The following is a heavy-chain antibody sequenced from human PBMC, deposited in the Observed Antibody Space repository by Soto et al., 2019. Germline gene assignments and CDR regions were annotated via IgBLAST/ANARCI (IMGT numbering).Heavy chain of an antibody. CDR2: GDYSGTT. Sequence: PSETLYLTCTVSGGSMTIDSHYWAWIRQPPGRGLEWIGHGDYSGTTYLNPSLESRVTIFIDTSKKQLSLKLRSVTAADTAVYYCARDWSPRYYYYYGMDVWGQGTTVTVSS. J-gene: IGHJ6*02. CDR1: GGSMTIDSHY. CDR3: ARDWSPRYYYYYGMDV. V-gene: IGHV4-39*02. D-gene: IGHD3-3*01.